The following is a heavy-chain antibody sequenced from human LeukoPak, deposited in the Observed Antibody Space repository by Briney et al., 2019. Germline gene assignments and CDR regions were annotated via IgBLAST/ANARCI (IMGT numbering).Heavy chain of an antibody. CDR2: IRSKANSYAT. CDR1: GFTLSGSA. Sequence: GGSLRLSCAASGFTLSGSAMHWVRQASGKGLEWVGRIRSKANSYATAYAASVKGRFTISRDDSKNTAYLQMNSLKTEDTAVYYCTSKDIVATSWGQGTLVTVSS. V-gene: IGHV3-73*01. CDR3: TSKDIVATS. J-gene: IGHJ4*02. D-gene: IGHD5-12*01.